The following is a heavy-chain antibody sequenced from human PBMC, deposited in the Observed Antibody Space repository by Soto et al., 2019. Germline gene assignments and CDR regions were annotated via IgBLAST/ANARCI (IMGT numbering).Heavy chain of an antibody. CDR1: GGSLSKYY. CDR2: ISTSGHV. V-gene: IGHV4-4*07. Sequence: LSLTCSVSGGSLSKYYWSWIRQPAGKGLEWIGRISTSGHVVSKVSLRSRLTMSVDMSNNHFSLKLTSVTAADTAVYYCARDNNDFWSLYPLAFDYWGQGALVNVSS. CDR3: ARDNNDFWSLYPLAFDY. J-gene: IGHJ4*02. D-gene: IGHD3-3*01.